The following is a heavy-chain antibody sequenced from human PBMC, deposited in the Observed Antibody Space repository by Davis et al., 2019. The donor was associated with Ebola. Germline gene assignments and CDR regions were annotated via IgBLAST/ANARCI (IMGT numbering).Heavy chain of an antibody. J-gene: IGHJ4*02. CDR1: GGSISSSSYY. CDR2: GYFTGDT. CDR3: ARRGGFSGVPIDY. D-gene: IGHD2-2*01. V-gene: IGHV4-39*07. Sequence: SETLSLTCTVSGGSISSSSYYWDWIRQPPGKGLEWIGSGYFTGDTYYSPSLKSRVTISVDTSKDQFSLKLSSVTAADTAVYYCARRGGFSGVPIDYWGQGSLITVSS.